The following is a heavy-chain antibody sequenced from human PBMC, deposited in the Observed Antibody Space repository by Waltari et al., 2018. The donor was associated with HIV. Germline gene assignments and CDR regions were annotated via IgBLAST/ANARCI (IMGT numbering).Heavy chain of an antibody. J-gene: IGHJ4*02. CDR1: EYTLTLYY. V-gene: IGHV1-46*01. CDR2: IGFSAGDT. D-gene: IGHD2-8*01. Sequence: QDQLVQSGAEVKKPGASVTVSCQGSEYTLTLYYVHWVRQAPGQGLQWMGLIGFSAGDTNYAPDFQGRVSMTRDTSTNTVYMELRSLNSDDSAMYYCARGHEYTNGLDYWGQGTLISVTS. CDR3: ARGHEYTNGLDY.